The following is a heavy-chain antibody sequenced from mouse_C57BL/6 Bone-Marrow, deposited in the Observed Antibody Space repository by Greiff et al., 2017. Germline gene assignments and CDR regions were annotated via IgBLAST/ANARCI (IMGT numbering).Heavy chain of an antibody. Sequence: QVQLQQSGAELVKPGASVKLSCKASGYTFTEYTIHWVKQRSGQGLEWIGWFYPGSGSIKYNEKFKDKATLTADKSSSTVYMELSRLTSEDSAVYFCARHEDALNWDQGPAWFAYWGQGTLVTVSA. D-gene: IGHD4-1*01. V-gene: IGHV1-62-2*01. CDR3: ARHEDALNWDQGPAWFAY. CDR2: FYPGSGSI. J-gene: IGHJ3*01. CDR1: GYTFTEYT.